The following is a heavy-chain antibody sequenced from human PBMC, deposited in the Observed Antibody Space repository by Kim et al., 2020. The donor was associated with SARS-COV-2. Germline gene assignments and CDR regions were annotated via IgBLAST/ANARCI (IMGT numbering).Heavy chain of an antibody. V-gene: IGHV4-31*02. D-gene: IGHD3-10*01. CDR3: RIGYGSGSYYDYYFDY. Sequence: SLKSRVTISVDTSKNQFSLKLSSVTAADTAVYYCRIGYGSGSYYDYYFDYWGQGTLVTVSS. J-gene: IGHJ4*02.